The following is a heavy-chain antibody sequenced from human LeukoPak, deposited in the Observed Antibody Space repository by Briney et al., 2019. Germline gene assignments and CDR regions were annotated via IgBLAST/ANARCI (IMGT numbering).Heavy chain of an antibody. J-gene: IGHJ4*02. Sequence: PAGTLTLTSAASRFTFSSYAMTWLRQAPGKGLEWVSTISGSGGSSYYKDSVKGRFTTSSDKTKTSLYLHMNSLRAEDTAVYYCTKDRLTGYSFGYSYFDDWGQGTPVTVSS. D-gene: IGHD5-18*01. CDR1: RFTFSSYA. CDR3: TKDRLTGYSFGYSYFDD. V-gene: IGHV3-23*01. CDR2: ISGSGGSS.